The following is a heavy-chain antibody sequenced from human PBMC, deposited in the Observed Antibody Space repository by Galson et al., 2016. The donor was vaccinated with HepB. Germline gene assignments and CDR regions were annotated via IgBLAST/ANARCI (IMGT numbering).Heavy chain of an antibody. D-gene: IGHD4/OR15-4a*01. CDR1: GGSMFSGSVY. V-gene: IGHV4-39*01. Sequence: ETLSLTCSVSGGSMFSGSVYWDWIRQPPGKGLEWIGNIHYNGNTFYNPSLKNRVTISVDTSKNQFSLKLDAVTAADTAVYYCAEGADNWFDPWGQGTQVTVSS. CDR3: AEGADNWFDP. J-gene: IGHJ5*02. CDR2: IHYNGNT.